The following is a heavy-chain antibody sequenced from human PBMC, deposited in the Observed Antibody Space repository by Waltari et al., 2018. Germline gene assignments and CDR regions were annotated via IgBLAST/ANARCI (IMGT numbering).Heavy chain of an antibody. J-gene: IGHJ4*02. CDR2: IYGSSCNT. V-gene: IGHV4-61*08. CDR3: ATWGWSASIHY. D-gene: IGHD3-3*01. Sequence: QVQLQESGPAVVKPSETLSLTCAVSGGSVSGAYGWSWIRQAPVKGLEWIGSIYGSSCNTYYKPSLKIRVTISKDTSKNQFSLNLSSVTAADTAVYYCATWGWSASIHYWGQGVLVTVSS. CDR1: GGSVSGAYG.